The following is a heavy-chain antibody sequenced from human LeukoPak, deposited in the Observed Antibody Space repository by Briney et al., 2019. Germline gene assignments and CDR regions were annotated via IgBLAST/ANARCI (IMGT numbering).Heavy chain of an antibody. CDR3: ARILDRDV. Sequence: SETLSLTCSVSGGSMSDSYWYWIRHSAATGMEWIGRIHAIGSTNYNPFLESRVIMSLGMSKRQFSLTLSAVTAADTATYYCARILDRDVWGQGTLVTVSP. CDR2: IHAIGST. D-gene: IGHD3-22*01. V-gene: IGHV4-4*07. CDR1: GGSMSDSY. J-gene: IGHJ3*01.